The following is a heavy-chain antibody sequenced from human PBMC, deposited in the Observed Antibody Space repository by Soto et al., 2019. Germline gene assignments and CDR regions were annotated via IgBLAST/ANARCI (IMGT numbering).Heavy chain of an antibody. V-gene: IGHV4-30-2*01. J-gene: IGHJ6*02. Sequence: SETLSLTCTVSGVSINSGDYSWTWIRQPPGKGLEWIGYIYHTGTTYYNMSLKSRVTISVDRSKNQFSLKLSSVTAADTAVYYCARVCGGDCHNGMDVWGQGTTVTVSS. CDR1: GVSINSGDYS. CDR3: ARVCGGDCHNGMDV. D-gene: IGHD2-21*02. CDR2: IYHTGTT.